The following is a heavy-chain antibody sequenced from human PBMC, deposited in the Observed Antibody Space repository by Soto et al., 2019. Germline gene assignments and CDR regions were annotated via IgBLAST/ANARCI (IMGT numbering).Heavy chain of an antibody. CDR1: GFSFSTHY. Sequence: GGSLRLSCAASGFSFSTHYMNWVRQTPGKGLEWVSSINRDSTVIKYADSVKGRFTISRDNAKNSLYLQMNSLRAEDTAVYYCAKDRDLTTVTTHFDYWGQGTLVTVAS. D-gene: IGHD4-17*01. J-gene: IGHJ4*02. V-gene: IGHV3-48*01. CDR2: INRDSTVI. CDR3: AKDRDLTTVTTHFDY.